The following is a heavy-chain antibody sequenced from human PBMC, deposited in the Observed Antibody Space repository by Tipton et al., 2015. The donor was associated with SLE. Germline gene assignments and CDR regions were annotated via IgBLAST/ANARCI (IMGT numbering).Heavy chain of an antibody. J-gene: IGHJ3*02. D-gene: IGHD1-14*01. CDR1: GYTFTSYG. CDR3: ARDALYYRNAFDI. CDR2: ISAYNGDT. Sequence: QSGAEVKKPGASVKVSCKASGYTFTSYGICWVRQAPGQGPEWMGWISAYNGDTNYAQKFQGRVTMTTDTSTSTAYMELRSLRSDDTAVYYCARDALYYRNAFDIWGQGTMVTVSS. V-gene: IGHV1-18*01.